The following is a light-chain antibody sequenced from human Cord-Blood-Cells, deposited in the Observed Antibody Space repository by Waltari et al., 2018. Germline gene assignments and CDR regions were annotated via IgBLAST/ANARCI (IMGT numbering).Light chain of an antibody. Sequence: EIVMTPSPATLSVSPGESATLSCRASQSVSSNLAWYQQKPDQAPRLLIYGASTRATGNPARFSGSGSGTEFTLTISSLQSEDFAVYYCQQYNNWPPRTFGQGTKVEIK. J-gene: IGKJ1*01. CDR1: QSVSSN. V-gene: IGKV3-15*01. CDR3: QQYNNWPPRT. CDR2: GAS.